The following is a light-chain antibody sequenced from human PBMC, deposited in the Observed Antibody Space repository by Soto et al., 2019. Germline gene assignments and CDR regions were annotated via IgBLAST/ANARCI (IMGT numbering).Light chain of an antibody. CDR2: DVT. V-gene: IGLV2-11*01. CDR3: CSYAGSYTHV. J-gene: IGLJ1*01. CDR1: SRDVGGYNY. Sequence: QSALTQPRSVSGSPGQSVTISCTGTSRDVGGYNYVSWYQQHPDKAPKLMMYDVTKRPSGVPDRFSGSKSDNTASLTISGLQAEDEADYYCCSYAGSYTHVFGTGTKVTVL.